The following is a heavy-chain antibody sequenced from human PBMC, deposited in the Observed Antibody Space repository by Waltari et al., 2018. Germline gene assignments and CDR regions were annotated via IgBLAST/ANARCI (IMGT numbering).Heavy chain of an antibody. CDR1: GFTFSRYA. CDR3: ARDGN. CDR2: ISYDGSNK. V-gene: IGHV3-30-3*01. J-gene: IGHJ4*02. Sequence: QVQLVESGGGVVQPGRSLRLSCAASGFTFSRYAMHWVRQAPGKGLEWVAVISYDGSNKYYADSVKGRFTISRDNSKNTLYLQMNSLRAEDTAVYYCARDGNWGQGTLVTVSS. D-gene: IGHD1-26*01.